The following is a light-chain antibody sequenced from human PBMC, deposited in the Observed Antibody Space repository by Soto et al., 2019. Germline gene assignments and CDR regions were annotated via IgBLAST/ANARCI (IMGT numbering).Light chain of an antibody. J-gene: IGKJ3*01. CDR3: QQSYSTRVT. CDR2: AAS. Sequence: DIQMTQSPSSLSASVGDRVTITCRASQSISSYLNWYQQKPGKAPKLLIYAASSLQSGVPSRFSGSGSGTDFTLTISSLQPEDFATYYCQQSYSTRVTFGPGNKVDIK. CDR1: QSISSY. V-gene: IGKV1-39*01.